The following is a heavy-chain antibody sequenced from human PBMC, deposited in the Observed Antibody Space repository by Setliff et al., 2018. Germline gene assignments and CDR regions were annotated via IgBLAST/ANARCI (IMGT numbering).Heavy chain of an antibody. Sequence: GESLKISCVGSGFPLGDYGMDWVRQTPGKGLVWVGRIRTKTDGGTADYAAPVKGRFIISRDDSKNLVFLQMNSLKTEDTAVYYCATGLGQYFDYWGQGSLVTVSS. CDR2: IRTKTDGGTA. CDR1: GFPLGDYG. CDR3: ATGLGQYFDY. V-gene: IGHV3-15*01. D-gene: IGHD3-9*01. J-gene: IGHJ4*02.